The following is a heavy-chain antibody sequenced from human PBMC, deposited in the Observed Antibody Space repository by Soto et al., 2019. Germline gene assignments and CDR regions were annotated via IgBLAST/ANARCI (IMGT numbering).Heavy chain of an antibody. D-gene: IGHD2-2*01. CDR2: IYYSGST. CDR3: ARCSLVVVPAPGFDP. V-gene: IGHV4-31*03. CDR1: GGSISSGGYY. Sequence: SETLSLTCTVSGGSISSGGYYWSWIRQHPGKGLEWIGYIYYSGSTYYNPPLKSRVTISVDTSKNQFSLKLSSVSAADTALYYCARCSLVVVPAPGFDPWGRGTLVTVSS. J-gene: IGHJ5*02.